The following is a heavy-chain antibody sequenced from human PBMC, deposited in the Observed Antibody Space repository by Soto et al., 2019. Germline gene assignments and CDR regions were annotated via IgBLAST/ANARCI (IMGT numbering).Heavy chain of an antibody. CDR2: IWNGGSNK. J-gene: IGHJ6*02. CDR1: GFTLSSSD. CDR3: ARSFGVSGRYFYYYGLDV. D-gene: IGHD2-8*01. V-gene: IGHV3-33*01. Sequence: VQLVESGGGVAQAGSSLRLSCAASGFTLSSSDMHWVRQATGKGLEWVSDIWNGGSNKDYVDSVKGRFSVSRDKSKNTVYLQVNSLRAEDTAVYYCARSFGVSGRYFYYYGLDVWGQGTTVSVSS.